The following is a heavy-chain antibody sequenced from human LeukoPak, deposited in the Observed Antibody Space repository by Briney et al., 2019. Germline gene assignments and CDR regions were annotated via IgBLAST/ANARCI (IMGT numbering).Heavy chain of an antibody. Sequence: GGSLRLSCAASGFTFSSYWMSWVRQAPGKGLEWVSVSYSGGSTFYSDSVKGRFTISRDNSKNMLYLQMNSLRAEDTAVYYCARAAVTWYFEYWGQGTLVTVSS. CDR2: SYSGGST. CDR3: ARAAVTWYFEY. CDR1: GFTFSSYW. V-gene: IGHV3-66*01. D-gene: IGHD2-21*02. J-gene: IGHJ4*02.